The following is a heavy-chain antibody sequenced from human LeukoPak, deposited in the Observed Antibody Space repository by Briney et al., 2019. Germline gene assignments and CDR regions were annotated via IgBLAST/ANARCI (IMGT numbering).Heavy chain of an antibody. CDR2: ISKSSTYI. CDR3: ARGSGVHY. CDR1: GFTFRTYS. D-gene: IGHD3-10*01. J-gene: IGHJ4*02. V-gene: IGHV3-21*01. Sequence: GGSLRLSCAASGFTFRTYSMNWVRQAPGKGLEWVASISKSSTYIYYADSVKGRFTISRDNSNNSLYLQMNRLGVDDTAVYYCARGSGVHYWGQGTLLIVSS.